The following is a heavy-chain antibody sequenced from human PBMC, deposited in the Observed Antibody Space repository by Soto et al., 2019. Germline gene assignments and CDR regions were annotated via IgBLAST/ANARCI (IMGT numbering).Heavy chain of an antibody. D-gene: IGHD4-4*01. CDR3: ARDLTDYNYEYKFGF. J-gene: IGHJ3*01. CDR1: GFTCSSYA. V-gene: IGHV3-30*03. CDR2: ISFEGSNK. Sequence: GGSLRLSCAASGFTCSSYAMSWVRQAPGKGLEWVAVISFEGSNKYFAESVKGRFTISRDDSKNTVYLQMNSLRPEDTAVYFFARDLTDYNYEYKFGFWAQRTMVPVSS.